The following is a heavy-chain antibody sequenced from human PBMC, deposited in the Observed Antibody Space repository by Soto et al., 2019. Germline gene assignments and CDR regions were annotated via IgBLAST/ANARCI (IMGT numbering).Heavy chain of an antibody. CDR2: IIPIFGTA. Sequence: QVQLVQSGAEVKKPGSSVKVSCKASGGTFSSYAISWVRQAPGQGLEWVGGIIPIFGTANYAQKFQGRVTITADESTSTAYMELSSLRSEDTAVYYCARNGRTGTLYYSGMDVWGQGTTVTVSS. CDR1: GGTFSSYA. J-gene: IGHJ6*02. D-gene: IGHD1-1*01. V-gene: IGHV1-69*12. CDR3: ARNGRTGTLYYSGMDV.